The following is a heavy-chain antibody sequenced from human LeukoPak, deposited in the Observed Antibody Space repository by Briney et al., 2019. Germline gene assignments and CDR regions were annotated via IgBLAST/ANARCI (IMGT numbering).Heavy chain of an antibody. CDR1: GFTFSSYS. CDR3: ARAFPPPYNWNDADYAFDI. J-gene: IGHJ3*02. CDR2: ISSSSSTI. D-gene: IGHD1-1*01. V-gene: IGHV3-48*01. Sequence: GGSLRLSCAASGFTFSSYSMNWVRQAPGKGLEGVSYISSSSSTIYYADSVKGRFTISRDNAKNSLYLQMNSLRAEDTAVYYCARAFPPPYNWNDADYAFDIWGQGTMVTVSS.